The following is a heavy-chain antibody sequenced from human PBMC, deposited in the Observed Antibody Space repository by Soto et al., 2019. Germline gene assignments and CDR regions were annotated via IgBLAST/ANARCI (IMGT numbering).Heavy chain of an antibody. CDR3: ARDKITGLFDY. Sequence: QVQLQQWGAGLLKPSETLSLTCAVYGGSFSGYYWTWIRQPPGTGLAWIGEINHSGSTNYNPSLKHRVAISVDTSKTQFALTLTSVTAAKQDVYYCARDKITGLFDYWGQGTLVTVSS. CDR2: INHSGST. CDR1: GGSFSGYY. V-gene: IGHV4-34*01. J-gene: IGHJ4*02. D-gene: IGHD2-8*02.